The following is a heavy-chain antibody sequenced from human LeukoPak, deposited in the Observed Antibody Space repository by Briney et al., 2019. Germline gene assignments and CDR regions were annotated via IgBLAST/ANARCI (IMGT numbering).Heavy chain of an antibody. D-gene: IGHD3-10*01. Sequence: ASVKVSCKASGYTFTSYGISWVRQAPGQGLEWMRWISAYNGNTNYAQKLQGRVTMTTDTSTRTAYMELRSLRADDTAVYYCARRSMVRGVIIVKGDDAFDIWGQGTVVTVSS. CDR1: GYTFTSYG. CDR3: ARRSMVRGVIIVKGDDAFDI. CDR2: ISAYNGNT. V-gene: IGHV1-18*01. J-gene: IGHJ3*02.